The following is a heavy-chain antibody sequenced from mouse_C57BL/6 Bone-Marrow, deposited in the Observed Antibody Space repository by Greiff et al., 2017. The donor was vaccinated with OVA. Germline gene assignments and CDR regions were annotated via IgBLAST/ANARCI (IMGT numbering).Heavy chain of an antibody. CDR3: ARRGGIYCTYGFAY. CDR2: IYTSDSET. Sequence: QVQLQQPGAELVRPGSSVKLSCKASGYTFTSYWMEWVKQRPGQGLEWIGNIYTSDSETNYNQKFKDKATLTVDKSSSTAYMQFSSLTSEDYAVYYCARRGGIYCTYGFAYWGQGTLVTVSA. V-gene: IGHV1-61*01. D-gene: IGHD1-1*01. J-gene: IGHJ3*01. CDR1: GYTFTSYW.